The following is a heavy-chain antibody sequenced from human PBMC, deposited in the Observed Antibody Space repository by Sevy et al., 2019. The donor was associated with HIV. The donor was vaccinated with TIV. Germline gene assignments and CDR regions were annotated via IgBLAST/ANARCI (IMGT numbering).Heavy chain of an antibody. CDR3: ASASGYCSSTSCYARGFYYYYGMDV. Sequence: ASVKVSCKASGYTFTSYGISWVRQAPGQGLEWMGWISAYNGNTNYAQKLQGRVTMTTDTSTGTAYMGLRSLGSDDTAVYYCASASGYCSSTSCYARGFYYYYGMDVWGQGTTVTVSS. CDR1: GYTFTSYG. V-gene: IGHV1-18*01. J-gene: IGHJ6*02. CDR2: ISAYNGNT. D-gene: IGHD2-2*01.